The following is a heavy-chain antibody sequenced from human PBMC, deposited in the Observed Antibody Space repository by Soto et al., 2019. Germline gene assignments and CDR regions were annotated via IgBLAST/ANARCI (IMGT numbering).Heavy chain of an antibody. CDR2: ILVNGRT. V-gene: IGHV3-23*01. D-gene: IGHD2-8*02. Sequence: GGSLRLSCAASGFPCGSYDMTWVRQAPGKGLEWVSTILVNGRTFYVDSVKGRFTISRDNSRNTVYLQMNGLTAGDTALYYCAKATATGGGAFDFCGQGTMVTVSS. CDR3: AKATATGGGAFDF. CDR1: GFPCGSYD. J-gene: IGHJ3*01.